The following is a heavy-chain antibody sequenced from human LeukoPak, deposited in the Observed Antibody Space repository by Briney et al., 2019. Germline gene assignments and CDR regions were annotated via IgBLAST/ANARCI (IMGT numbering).Heavy chain of an antibody. CDR3: AKDHSTSCFYY. CDR2: ISGSGGST. J-gene: IGHJ4*02. V-gene: IGHV3-23*01. D-gene: IGHD2-2*01. Sequence: GGSLRLSCAASGFTFSSYAMSWVRQAPGKGLEWVSSISGSGGSTYYADSVKGRFTISRDNSKNMLYLQMNSLRAEDTAVYYCAKDHSTSCFYYWGQGTLVTVSS. CDR1: GFTFSSYA.